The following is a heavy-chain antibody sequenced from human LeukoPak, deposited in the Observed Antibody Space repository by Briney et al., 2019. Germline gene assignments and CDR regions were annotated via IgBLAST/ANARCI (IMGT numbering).Heavy chain of an antibody. CDR3: ARALTVDTAMVSYFDY. J-gene: IGHJ4*02. D-gene: IGHD5-18*01. Sequence: PSEILSLTCAVYGGSFSGYYWSWIRQPPRKGLEWIGEINHSGSTNYNPSLKSRVTISVDTSKNQFSLKLSSVTAADTAVYYCARALTVDTAMVSYFDYWGEGTLVTVSS. CDR2: INHSGST. CDR1: GGSFSGYY. V-gene: IGHV4-34*01.